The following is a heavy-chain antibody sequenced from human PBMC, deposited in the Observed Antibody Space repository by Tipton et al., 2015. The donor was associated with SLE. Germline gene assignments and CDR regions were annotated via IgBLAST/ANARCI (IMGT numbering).Heavy chain of an antibody. CDR3: ARKYSSNWFDP. CDR2: INHSGST. D-gene: IGHD6-19*01. J-gene: IGHJ5*02. Sequence: TLSLTCAVYGGSFSGYYWSWIRQPPGKALEWIGEINHSGSTNYNPSLKSRVTISVDTSKNQFSLKLSSVTAADTAVYYCARKYSSNWFDPWGQGTLVTVSS. CDR1: GGSFSGYY. V-gene: IGHV4-34*01.